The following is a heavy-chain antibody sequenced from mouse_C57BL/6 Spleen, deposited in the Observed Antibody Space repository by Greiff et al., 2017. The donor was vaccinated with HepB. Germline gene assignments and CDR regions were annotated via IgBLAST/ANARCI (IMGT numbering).Heavy chain of an antibody. Sequence: QVQLQQSGAELAKPGASVKLSCKASGYTFTSYWMHWVKQRPGQGLEWIGYINPSSGYTKYNQKFKDKVTLTADKSSSTAYMQLSSLTYGDSSVYYCARPAAQATLDYWGQGTTLTVSS. CDR2: INPSSGYT. V-gene: IGHV1-7*01. CDR1: GYTFTSYW. CDR3: ARPAAQATLDY. D-gene: IGHD3-2*02. J-gene: IGHJ2*01.